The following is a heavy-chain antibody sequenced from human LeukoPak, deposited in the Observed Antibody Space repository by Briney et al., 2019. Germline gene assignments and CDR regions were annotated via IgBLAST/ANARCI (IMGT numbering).Heavy chain of an antibody. CDR1: GFSISYNY. CDR3: ASHYCSAGSCYFDG. CDR2: IYSAGDS. J-gene: IGHJ4*02. Sequence: GWSRRLSCVVSGFSISYNYMSWVRQAPGKGLEWVSLIYSAGDSYYADSVKGRFIISKDNSKNTVYLQMNRLRPEDTAVYYCASHYCSAGSCYFDGWGQGTLVAVSS. D-gene: IGHD2-8*02. V-gene: IGHV3-53*01.